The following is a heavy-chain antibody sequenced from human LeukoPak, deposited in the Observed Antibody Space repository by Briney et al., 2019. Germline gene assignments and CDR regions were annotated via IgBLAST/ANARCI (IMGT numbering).Heavy chain of an antibody. CDR3: AKDDLITGTTFDY. J-gene: IGHJ4*02. V-gene: IGHV3-23*01. D-gene: IGHD1-7*01. CDR2: ISGSGGST. CDR1: GFTFSSYA. Sequence: GGSLRLSCAASGFTFSSYAMSWVRQGPGKGLEWVSAISGSGGSTYYADSVKGRFTISRDNSKNTLYLQMNSLRAEDTAVYYCAKDDLITGTTFDYWGQGTLVTVSS.